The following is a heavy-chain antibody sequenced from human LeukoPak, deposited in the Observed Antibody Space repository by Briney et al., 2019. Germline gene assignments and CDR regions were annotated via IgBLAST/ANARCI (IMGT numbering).Heavy chain of an antibody. CDR3: AKGWLQQLDAFDI. D-gene: IGHD6-13*01. Sequence: GGSLRLSCAASGFTFSSYAMGWVRQAPGKGLEWVSAISGSGGSTYYADSVKGRFTISRDNSKNTLYLQMNSLRAEDTAVYHCAKGWLQQLDAFDIWGQGTMVTVSS. J-gene: IGHJ3*02. CDR1: GFTFSSYA. CDR2: ISGSGGST. V-gene: IGHV3-23*01.